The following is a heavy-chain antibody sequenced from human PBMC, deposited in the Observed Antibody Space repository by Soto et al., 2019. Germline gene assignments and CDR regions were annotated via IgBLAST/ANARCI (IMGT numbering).Heavy chain of an antibody. D-gene: IGHD5-12*01. J-gene: IGHJ4*02. CDR1: GFTFSRHW. Sequence: GGSLRLSCEASGFTFSRHWMHWVRQVPGKGLAWVSRIDIYGIGTGYADSVKGRFTISRDNAKNTLYLQMDGLGVDDTGVYYCARIGGFDVFDYWGQGALVTVSS. V-gene: IGHV3-74*01. CDR3: ARIGGFDVFDY. CDR2: IDIYGIGT.